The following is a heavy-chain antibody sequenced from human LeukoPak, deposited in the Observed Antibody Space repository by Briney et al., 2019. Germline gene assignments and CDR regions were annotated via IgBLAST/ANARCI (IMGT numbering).Heavy chain of an antibody. Sequence: GGSLRLSCTASGFTFNNYSMSWVRQAPGKGLEWVSSITSISTYIYFADSMKGRFTISRDNAKNSLYLQMNSLRAEDAAVYYRARENRVATPSKYYFDYWGQGTLVTVSS. D-gene: IGHD2-15*01. J-gene: IGHJ4*02. V-gene: IGHV3-21*01. CDR1: GFTFNNYS. CDR3: ARENRVATPSKYYFDY. CDR2: ITSISTYI.